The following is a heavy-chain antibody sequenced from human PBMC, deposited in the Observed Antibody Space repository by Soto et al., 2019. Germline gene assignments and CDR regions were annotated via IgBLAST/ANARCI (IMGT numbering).Heavy chain of an antibody. V-gene: IGHV3-7*01. CDR3: ARLEGAAARPRSNYYYYMDV. CDR1: GFPFASYW. D-gene: IGHD6-13*01. J-gene: IGHJ6*03. CDR2: IKQGGSES. Sequence: EEQLVESGGGLVQPGGSRGPPGPASGFPFASYWLSWFRLPPGKGRDGGALIKQGGSESYNVDSVRGRFTISRDNAKNSVFLQMNSLRVEDTAVYYCARLEGAAARPRSNYYYYMDVWGKGTTVTVSS.